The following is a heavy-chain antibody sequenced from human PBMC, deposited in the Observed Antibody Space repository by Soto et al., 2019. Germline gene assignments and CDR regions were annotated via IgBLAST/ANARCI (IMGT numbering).Heavy chain of an antibody. CDR1: GGSISSSSYY. CDR2: IYYSGST. V-gene: IGHV4-39*01. D-gene: IGHD3-10*01. Sequence: SETLSLTCTVSGGSISSSSYYWGWIRQPPGKGLEWIGSIYYSGSTYYNPSLKSRVTISVDTSKNQFSLKLSSVTAADTAVYYCARTDYPYGLIDYWGQGTLDTVSS. CDR3: ARTDYPYGLIDY. J-gene: IGHJ4*02.